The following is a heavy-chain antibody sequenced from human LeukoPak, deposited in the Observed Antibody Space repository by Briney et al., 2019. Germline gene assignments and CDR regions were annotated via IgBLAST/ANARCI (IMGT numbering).Heavy chain of an antibody. J-gene: IGHJ5*01. V-gene: IGHV3-23*01. CDR3: AKGIVGISIVDS. Sequence: GGSLRLSCAASGFTFSSYAMSWVRQAPGKGLEWVSAISGSGGSTYYADPVKGRFTISRDNSKNTLYLQMNSLRAEDTAVYYCAKGIVGISIVDSGGHGTLVTVSS. CDR1: GFTFSSYA. D-gene: IGHD1-26*01. CDR2: ISGSGGST.